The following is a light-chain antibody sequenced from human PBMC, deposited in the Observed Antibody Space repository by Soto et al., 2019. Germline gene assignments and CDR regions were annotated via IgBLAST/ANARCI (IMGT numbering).Light chain of an antibody. CDR1: SIDVGGYNY. CDR2: DVS. V-gene: IGLV2-14*01. CDR3: SSYTSSSAVV. J-gene: IGLJ2*01. Sequence: QSALTQPASVSGSPGQSITISCTGTSIDVGGYNYVSWYQQHPGKAPKLMIYDVSNRPSGVSNRFSGSKSGNTASLTISGLQAEDEADYYCSSYTSSSAVVFGGGTTVTVL.